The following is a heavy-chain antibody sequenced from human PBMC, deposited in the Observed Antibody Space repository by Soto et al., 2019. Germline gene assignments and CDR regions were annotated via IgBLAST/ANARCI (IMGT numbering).Heavy chain of an antibody. CDR3: ARDGAPYYYGSGSYYNAWFDP. CDR2: IYYSGST. Sequence: PSETLSLTCTVSGGSISSGGYYWSWIRQHPGKGLEWIGYIYYSGSTYYNPSLKSRVTISVDTSKNQFSLKLSSVTAADTAVYYCARDGAPYYYGSGSYYNAWFDPWGQGTLVTVSS. D-gene: IGHD3-10*01. V-gene: IGHV4-31*03. CDR1: GGSISSGGYY. J-gene: IGHJ5*02.